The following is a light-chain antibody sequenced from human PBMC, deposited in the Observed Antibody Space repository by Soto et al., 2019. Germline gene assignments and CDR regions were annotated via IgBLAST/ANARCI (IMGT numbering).Light chain of an antibody. J-gene: IGLJ1*01. CDR2: DVS. CDR1: SSDVGGYKY. CDR3: TSYRSSSTLYV. Sequence: QSALTQPASVSGSPGQSISISCTGTSSDVGGYKYVSWYQQHPGKAPKLMIYDVSNRPSGVSNRFSGSKSGNTASLTISGLQAEDEADYYCTSYRSSSTLYVFGTGTELTVL. V-gene: IGLV2-14*01.